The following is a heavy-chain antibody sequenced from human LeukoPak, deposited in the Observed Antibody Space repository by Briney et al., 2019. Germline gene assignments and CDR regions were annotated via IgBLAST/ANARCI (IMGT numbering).Heavy chain of an antibody. CDR3: AKDLAVGTSPRVYAFDV. D-gene: IGHD1/OR15-1a*01. Sequence: PGRSLRLSCAASGFTFSDYAMHWVRQVPGKGPEWVGGSSWNSGTIAYGESVKGRATISRDNARNSLYLEVNSLRVEDTALYYCAKDLAVGTSPRVYAFDVWGQGSLVTVSS. J-gene: IGHJ3*01. CDR1: GFTFSDYA. V-gene: IGHV3-9*01. CDR2: SSWNSGTI.